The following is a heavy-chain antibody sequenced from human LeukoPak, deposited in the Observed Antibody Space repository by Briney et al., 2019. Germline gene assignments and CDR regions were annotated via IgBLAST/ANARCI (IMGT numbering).Heavy chain of an antibody. J-gene: IGHJ6*03. CDR1: GGSISSSSYY. Sequence: PSETLSLTCTVSGGSISSSSYYWSWIRQPAGKGLEWIGRIYTSGSTNYNPSLKSRVTISVDTSKNQFSLKLSSVTAADTAVYYCAREFGFWFGEFDYYYYMDVWGKGTTVTISS. D-gene: IGHD3-10*01. V-gene: IGHV4-61*02. CDR2: IYTSGST. CDR3: AREFGFWFGEFDYYYYMDV.